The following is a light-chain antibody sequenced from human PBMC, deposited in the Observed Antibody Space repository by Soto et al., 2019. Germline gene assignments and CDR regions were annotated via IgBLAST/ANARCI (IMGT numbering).Light chain of an antibody. CDR2: GAS. Sequence: EIVMTQSPATLSVSPGERATLSCRASQSVSIDLAWYQQTPGQAPRLLIYGASTRATGIPVRFSGSASGTEFTLAISSLQSEDFTVYYCQLYGPSPRYTFGQGTKLEIK. J-gene: IGKJ2*01. CDR1: QSVSID. V-gene: IGKV3-15*01. CDR3: QLYGPSPRYT.